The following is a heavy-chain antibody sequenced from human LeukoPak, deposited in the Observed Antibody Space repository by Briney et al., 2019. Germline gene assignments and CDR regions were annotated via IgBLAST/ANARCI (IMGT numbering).Heavy chain of an antibody. Sequence: GGSLRLSCAASGFTFSNYWMNWVRQAPGKGLEWVANIKKDGTEKFSVDSVKGRFTISRDNAKNSLYLQMNNLRAEDTAVYYCAKDRKGSSGYYPFDYWGQGTLVTVSS. J-gene: IGHJ4*02. D-gene: IGHD3-22*01. V-gene: IGHV3-7*01. CDR1: GFTFSNYW. CDR3: AKDRKGSSGYYPFDY. CDR2: IKKDGTEK.